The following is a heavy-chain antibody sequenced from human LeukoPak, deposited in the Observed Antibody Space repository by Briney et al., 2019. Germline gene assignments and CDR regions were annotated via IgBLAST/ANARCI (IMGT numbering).Heavy chain of an antibody. V-gene: IGHV3-23*01. J-gene: IGHJ3*02. CDR3: ARRGGTSGWGAFDI. Sequence: PGGSLRLSCAASGFTFSSHAMNWVRQPPGKGLDWVSSIDKSGDGAFYADSVKGRFTISRDYSKNTLYLQMNSLRREDTAVYYCARRGGTSGWGAFDIWGQGTMVTVSS. D-gene: IGHD2-2*01. CDR2: IDKSGDGA. CDR1: GFTFSSHA.